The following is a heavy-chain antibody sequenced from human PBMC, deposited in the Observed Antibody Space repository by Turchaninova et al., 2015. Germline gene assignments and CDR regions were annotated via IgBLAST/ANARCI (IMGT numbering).Heavy chain of an antibody. CDR1: GVSFWGEW. V-gene: IGHV3-74*02. CDR2: ISSDGSGI. Sequence: EVQLVESGGGLVQPGGSLRPACVASGVSFWGEWMDWVRQAPGKGLVWVSRISSDGSGINYADSVKGRFTISRDNAENTVYLQMNSLRAEDTAVYYCTRSVWFGEFPGWGQGTLVTVSS. CDR3: TRSVWFGEFPG. J-gene: IGHJ4*02. D-gene: IGHD3-10*01.